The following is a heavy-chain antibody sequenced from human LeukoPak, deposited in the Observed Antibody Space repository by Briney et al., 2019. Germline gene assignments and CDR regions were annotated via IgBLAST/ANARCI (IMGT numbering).Heavy chain of an antibody. D-gene: IGHD6-19*01. CDR3: AKGRDTSGRQNFDF. CDR1: GFTFTSYA. V-gene: IGHV3-23*01. J-gene: IGHJ4*02. CDR2: ISASGSGT. Sequence: GGSLRLSCEASGFTFTSYAMHWVRQAPGKGLEWVSSISASGSGTFYTDSMNGRFTISRDNAKKTFYLQMKNLRLGDTALYYCAKGRDTSGRQNFDFWGQGTLVTVSS.